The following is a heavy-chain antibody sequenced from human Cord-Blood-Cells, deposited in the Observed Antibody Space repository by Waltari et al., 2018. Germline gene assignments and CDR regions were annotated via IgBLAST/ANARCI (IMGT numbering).Heavy chain of an antibody. J-gene: IGHJ4*02. CDR3: AREEAAARLQVGDY. Sequence: QVQLVQSGAEVKKPGASVKVSCKASGYTFTSYYMHWVRQAPGQGLEGMGIINPRGGSKSYAQKFQGRVTMTRDTSTSTVYMELSSLRSEDTAVYYCAREEAAARLQVGDYWGQGTLVTVSS. CDR2: INPRGGSK. D-gene: IGHD6-6*01. CDR1: GYTFTSYY. V-gene: IGHV1-46*01.